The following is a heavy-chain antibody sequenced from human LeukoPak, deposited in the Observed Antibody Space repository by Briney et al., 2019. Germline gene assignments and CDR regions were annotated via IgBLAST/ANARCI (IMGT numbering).Heavy chain of an antibody. J-gene: IGHJ4*02. CDR2: IWYDGSNK. D-gene: IGHD3-22*01. CDR1: GFTFSSYG. Sequence: GRSLRLSCAASGFTFSSYGMHWVRQAPGKGLEWVAVIWYDGSNKYYADSVKGRFTISRDNSKNTLYLQMNSLRVEDTAVYYCARAAYDSGGYTANHDFWGQGTLVTVSS. CDR3: ARAAYDSGGYTANHDF. V-gene: IGHV3-33*01.